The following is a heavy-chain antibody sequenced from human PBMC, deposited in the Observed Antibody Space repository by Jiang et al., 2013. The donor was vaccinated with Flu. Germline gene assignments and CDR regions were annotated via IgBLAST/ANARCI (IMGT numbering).Heavy chain of an antibody. V-gene: IGHV1-8*01. Sequence: SGAEVKKPGASVKVSCRASGYIFTSFDINWVRQATGQGLEWMGWMNPNSDNVGYAQKFQGRVTMTRDTSTSTVYMELSSLRSEDTAVYYCAREWSSGYYSEHLSTFDYWGQGTLVTVSS. J-gene: IGHJ4*02. CDR2: MNPNSDNV. CDR3: AREWSSGYYSEHLSTFDY. CDR1: GYIFTSFD. D-gene: IGHD3-22*01.